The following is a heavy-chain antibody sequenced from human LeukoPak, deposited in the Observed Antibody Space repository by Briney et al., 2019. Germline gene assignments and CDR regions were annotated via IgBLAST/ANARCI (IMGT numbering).Heavy chain of an antibody. CDR3: AKDVEMATEYYNMDV. CDR2: IKQDGSEK. Sequence: PGGSLRLSCAASGFTFSSYWMSWVRQAPGKGLEWVANIKQDGSEKYYVDSVKGRFTISRDNAKNSLYLQMNSLRAEDTAMYYCAKDVEMATEYYNMDVWGKGTTVTVSS. CDR1: GFTFSSYW. V-gene: IGHV3-7*01. J-gene: IGHJ6*04. D-gene: IGHD5-24*01.